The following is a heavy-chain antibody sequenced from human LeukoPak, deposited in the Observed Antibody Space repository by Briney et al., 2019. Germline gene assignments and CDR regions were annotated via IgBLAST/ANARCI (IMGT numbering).Heavy chain of an antibody. CDR3: AKGAVEMAPITVGLDV. J-gene: IGHJ6*02. V-gene: IGHV3-74*01. CDR2: INSDGRST. CDR1: GFTFSNYW. D-gene: IGHD5-24*01. Sequence: GGSLRLSCAASGFTFSNYWMHWVRQAPGKGLVWVSRINSDGRSTSYADSVKGRFTISRDNAKNTLYLQMNGLRAEDTAVYYCAKGAVEMAPITVGLDVWGQGTTVTVSS.